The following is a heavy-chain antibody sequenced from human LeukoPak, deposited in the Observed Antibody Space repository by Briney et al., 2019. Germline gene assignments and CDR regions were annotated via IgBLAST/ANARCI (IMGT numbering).Heavy chain of an antibody. V-gene: IGHV4-39*01. CDR1: GASIGSTTYY. CDR2: IYDGGST. Sequence: SETLSLTCTVSGASIGSTTYYWDWVRQPPGKGLEWIGNIYDGGSTHYNPSLKSRLTMSVDTSKNHFSLRLNSVTAADTAIYYCATHRRPGSGGYENAFEIWGQGTMVTVSS. CDR3: ATHRRPGSGGYENAFEI. D-gene: IGHD5-12*01. J-gene: IGHJ3*02.